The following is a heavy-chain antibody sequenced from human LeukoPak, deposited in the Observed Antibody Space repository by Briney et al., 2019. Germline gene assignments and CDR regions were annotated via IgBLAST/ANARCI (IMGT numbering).Heavy chain of an antibody. V-gene: IGHV4-61*01. J-gene: IGHJ4*02. CDR2: IYYSGST. CDR1: SGSVNRGSYY. D-gene: IGHD6-13*01. CDR3: ARRAGYTSSWYEY. Sequence: SETLSLTCTVSSGSVNRGSYYWNWIRQPPGKGLEWIGYIYYSGSTNYNPSLKSRVTISVDTAKNQLSLKLSSVTAADTAVYYCARRAGYTSSWYEYWGQGTLVTVSS.